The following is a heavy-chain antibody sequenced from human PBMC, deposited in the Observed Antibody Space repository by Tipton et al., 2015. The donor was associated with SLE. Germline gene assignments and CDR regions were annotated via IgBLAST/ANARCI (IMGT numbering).Heavy chain of an antibody. J-gene: IGHJ4*02. CDR3: ARTMTGGYFDY. CDR2: INGDGSDT. V-gene: IGHV3-74*01. Sequence: GSLRLSCAASGFTFDDYGMSWVRQAPGKGLVWVSRINGDGSDTTYGDSVVGRFTISSDNAKNTLYLQMNSVRVEDTAVYYCARTMTGGYFDYWGQGTLVTVSS. D-gene: IGHD1-14*01. CDR1: GFTFDDYG.